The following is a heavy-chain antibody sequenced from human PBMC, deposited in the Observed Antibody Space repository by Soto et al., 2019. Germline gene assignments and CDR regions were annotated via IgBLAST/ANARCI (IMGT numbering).Heavy chain of an antibody. CDR3: ARGRIAARPSHYYYGMDV. CDR1: GYTFTGYY. J-gene: IGHJ6*02. D-gene: IGHD6-6*01. CDR2: INPNSGGT. V-gene: IGHV1-2*04. Sequence: GASVKVSCKASGYTFTGYYMHWVRQAPGQGLEWMGWINPNSGGTNYAQKFQGWVTMTRDTSISTAYMELSRLRSDDTAVYYCARGRIAARPSHYYYGMDVWGQGTTVTVSS.